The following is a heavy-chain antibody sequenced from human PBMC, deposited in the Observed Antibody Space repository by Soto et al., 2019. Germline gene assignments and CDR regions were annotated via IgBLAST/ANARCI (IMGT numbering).Heavy chain of an antibody. CDR2: ISYSGST. CDR1: GASITTYY. V-gene: IGHV4-59*01. CDR3: ARDLKEYCSDGKCNWFDP. D-gene: IGHD2-15*01. J-gene: IGHJ5*02. Sequence: SETLSLTCTVSGASITTYYWSWIRQPPGKGLEWIGYISYSGSTDYNPSLKSRVTISFDASRNQISLQVRSATAADAAVYYCARDLKEYCSDGKCNWFDPWGQGTLVTVSS.